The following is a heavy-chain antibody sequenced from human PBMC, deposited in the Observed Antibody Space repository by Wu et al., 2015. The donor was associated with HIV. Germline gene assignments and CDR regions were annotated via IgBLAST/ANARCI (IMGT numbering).Heavy chain of an antibody. J-gene: IGHJ6*03. CDR1: GGTFSSYA. CDR2: IIPIFGTA. Sequence: QVQLVQSGAEVKKPGSSVKVSCKASGGTFSSYAISWVRQAPGQGLEWMGGIIPIFGTANYAQKFQGRVTITADESTSTAYMELSSLRSEDTAVYYCARVIQVTGRYPEYSSSWYSPDYYYYYYMDVWGKGTTVTVSS. V-gene: IGHV1-69*12. D-gene: IGHD6-13*01. CDR3: ARVIQVTGRYPEYSSSWYSPDYYYYYYMDV.